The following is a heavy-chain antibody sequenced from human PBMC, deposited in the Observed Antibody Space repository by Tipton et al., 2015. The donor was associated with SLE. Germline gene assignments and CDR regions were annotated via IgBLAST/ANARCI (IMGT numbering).Heavy chain of an antibody. CDR3: ARDGERYFDWLPPYYFDY. D-gene: IGHD3-9*01. CDR1: GGSFSGYY. CDR2: IYHSGST. V-gene: IGHV4-38-2*02. Sequence: TLSLTCAVYGGSFSGYYWGWIRQPPGKGLEWIGSIYHSGSTYYNPSLKSRVTISVDTSKNQFSLKLSSVTAADTAVYYCARDGERYFDWLPPYYFDYWGQGTLVTVSS. J-gene: IGHJ4*02.